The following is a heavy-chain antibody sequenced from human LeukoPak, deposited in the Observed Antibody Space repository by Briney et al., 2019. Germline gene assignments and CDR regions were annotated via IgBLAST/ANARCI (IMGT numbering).Heavy chain of an antibody. V-gene: IGHV4-59*08. D-gene: IGHD5-18*01. CDR2: IYYSGST. J-gene: IGHJ4*02. Sequence: SETLSLTCTVSGGSISSYYWSWIRQPPGKGLEWIGYIYYSGSTNYNPSLKSRVTISVDTSKNQFSLKLSSVTAADTAVYYCATLLPRIQLWLVWWGQGTLVTVSS. CDR3: ATLLPRIQLWLVW. CDR1: GGSISSYY.